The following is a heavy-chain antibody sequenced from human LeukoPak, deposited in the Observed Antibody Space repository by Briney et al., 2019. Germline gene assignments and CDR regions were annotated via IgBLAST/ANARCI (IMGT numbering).Heavy chain of an antibody. D-gene: IGHD6-13*01. CDR2: ISWNSGSI. Sequence: GGSLRLSCAASGFTFDDYAMHWVRQAPGKGLEWVSGISWNSGSIGYADSVKGRFTISRDNAKNSLYLQMNSLRAEDTALYYCAKDEPGSSSRTGGYWGQGTLVTVSS. V-gene: IGHV3-9*01. CDR3: AKDEPGSSSRTGGY. CDR1: GFTFDDYA. J-gene: IGHJ4*02.